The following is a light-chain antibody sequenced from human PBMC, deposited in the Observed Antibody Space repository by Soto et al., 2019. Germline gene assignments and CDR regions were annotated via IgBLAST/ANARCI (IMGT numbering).Light chain of an antibody. CDR1: QGIIDY. CDR2: AAS. V-gene: IGKV1-27*01. J-gene: IGKJ1*01. CDR3: QKYNSALRT. Sequence: DIPMTQSPSSLSASVGDRVTITCRASQGIIDYLAWYQQRPGKAPKLLIYAASTLNSGVPSRFSGSGAGTDFTLTISSMQPEDVAIYYCQKYNSALRTFGQGNKVEIK.